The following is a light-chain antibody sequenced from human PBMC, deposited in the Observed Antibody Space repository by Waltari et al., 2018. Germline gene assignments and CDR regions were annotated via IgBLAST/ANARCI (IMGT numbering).Light chain of an antibody. CDR2: AAS. V-gene: IGKV1-39*01. CDR3: QQSYSSPLT. Sequence: DIQMTQSPSSLSASVGDRVIITCRASQSISTYLNWYQQKPGKAPNLLIYAASSLQSGVPSRFGGRGSGTHFTLTISSLQPEDFATYYCQQSYSSPLTFGGGTKVEIK. J-gene: IGKJ4*01. CDR1: QSISTY.